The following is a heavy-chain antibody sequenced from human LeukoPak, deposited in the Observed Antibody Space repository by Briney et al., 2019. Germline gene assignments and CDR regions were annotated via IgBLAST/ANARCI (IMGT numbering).Heavy chain of an antibody. D-gene: IGHD3-9*01. CDR2: MNPNSGNT. J-gene: IGHJ4*02. V-gene: IGHV1-8*01. CDR1: GYTFTSYD. CDR3: ARAEVLRYFDLYYFDY. Sequence: ASVTVSCKASGYTFTSYDMNWVRQATGQGLEGMGWMNPNSGNTGYAQKFQGRVTMTRNTSISTAYIELSSLRSEDTAVYYCARAEVLRYFDLYYFDYWGQGTLVTVSS.